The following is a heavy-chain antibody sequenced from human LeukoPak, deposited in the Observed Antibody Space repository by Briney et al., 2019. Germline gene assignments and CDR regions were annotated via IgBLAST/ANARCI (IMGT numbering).Heavy chain of an antibody. J-gene: IGHJ4*02. D-gene: IGHD3-3*01. V-gene: IGHV4-39*01. CDR2: IYYSGST. CDR3: ARQGRFLEWLLFGYFDY. CDR1: GGSISSSSYY. Sequence: SGTLSLTCTVSGGSISSSSYYWGWIRQPPGKGLEWIGSIYYSGSTYYNPSLKSRVTISVDTSKNQFSLKLSSVTAADTAVYYCARQGRFLEWLLFGYFDYWGQGTLVTVSS.